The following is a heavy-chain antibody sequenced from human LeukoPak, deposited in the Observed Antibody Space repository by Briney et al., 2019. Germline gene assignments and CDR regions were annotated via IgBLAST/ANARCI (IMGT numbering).Heavy chain of an antibody. CDR3: ARGEMATIHDY. J-gene: IGHJ4*02. CDR2: IWYDGSNK. D-gene: IGHD5-24*01. V-gene: IGHV3-33*01. CDR1: GFTFSSYG. Sequence: GGSLRLSCAASGFTFSSYGMHWVRQAPGKGLEWVAVIWYDGSNKYYADSVKGRFTISRDNSKNTLYLQMNRLRAEDTAVYYCARGEMATIHDYWGQGTLVTVSS.